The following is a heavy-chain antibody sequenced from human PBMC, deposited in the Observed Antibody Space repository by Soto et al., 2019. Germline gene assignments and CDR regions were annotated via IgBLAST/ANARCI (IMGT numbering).Heavy chain of an antibody. CDR3: ARVTTVTTSIDY. CDR1: GGSISSGGYS. D-gene: IGHD4-4*01. Sequence: SETLCLTCAVSGGSISSGGYSWSWIRQPPGKVLEWIGYIYHSGSTYYNPSLKSRVTIXXXXSXNXFXLXXXSVTAADTALYYCARVTTVTTSIDYWGQGTLVTVSS. J-gene: IGHJ4*02. CDR2: IYHSGST. V-gene: IGHV4-30-2*01.